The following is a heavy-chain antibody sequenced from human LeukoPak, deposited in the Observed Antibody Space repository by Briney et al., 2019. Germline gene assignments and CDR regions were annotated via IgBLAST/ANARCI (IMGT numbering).Heavy chain of an antibody. D-gene: IGHD6-19*01. CDR2: INHSGST. J-gene: IGHJ4*02. CDR1: GGSFSGYY. CDR3: ASLPVAGTN. V-gene: IGHV4-34*01. Sequence: KPSETLSLTCAVYGGSFSGYYWSWIRQPPGKGLEWIGEINHSGSTNYNPSLKSRVTISVDTSKNQFSLKLSSVTAADTAVYYCASLPVAGTNWGQGTRVTVS.